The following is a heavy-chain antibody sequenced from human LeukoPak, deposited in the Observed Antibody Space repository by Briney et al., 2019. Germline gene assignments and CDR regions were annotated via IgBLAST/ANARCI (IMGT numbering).Heavy chain of an antibody. J-gene: IGHJ4*02. Sequence: SETLSLTCTVSGDSVNSGAYYWSWLRQPAGKEPEWIGRIYPLETTNYNPSLKSRVTISVDKSKNQLSLKLISVTAADTAVYYCARDVGTALVTGDYWGQGTLVTVSS. CDR3: ARDVGTALVTGDY. V-gene: IGHV4-61*02. D-gene: IGHD5-18*01. CDR2: IYPLETT. CDR1: GDSVNSGAYY.